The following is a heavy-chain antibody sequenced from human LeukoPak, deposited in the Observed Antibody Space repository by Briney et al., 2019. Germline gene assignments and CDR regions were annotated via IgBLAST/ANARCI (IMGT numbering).Heavy chain of an antibody. Sequence: SWVRQTPGKGLEWIGYIYHSGSTYYNPSLKSRVTISVDRSKNQFSLKLSSVTAADTAVYYCAREIAAAGYNGFDPWGQGTLVTVSS. CDR3: AREIAAAGYNGFDP. V-gene: IGHV4-30-2*01. D-gene: IGHD6-13*01. CDR2: IYHSGST. J-gene: IGHJ5*02.